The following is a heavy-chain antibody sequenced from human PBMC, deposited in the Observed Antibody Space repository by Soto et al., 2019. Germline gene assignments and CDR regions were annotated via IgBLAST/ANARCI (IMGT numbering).Heavy chain of an antibody. J-gene: IGHJ4*02. V-gene: IGHV4-34*01. CDR3: ARPQRGYRYGFDY. D-gene: IGHD5-18*01. CDR2: INHSGST. CDR1: GGSFSGYY. Sequence: PSETLSVTCAVYGGSFSGYYWSWIRQPPGKGLEWIGEINHSGSTNYNPSLKSRVTISVDTSKNQFSLKLSSVTAADTAVYYCARPQRGYRYGFDYWGQGTLVTVS.